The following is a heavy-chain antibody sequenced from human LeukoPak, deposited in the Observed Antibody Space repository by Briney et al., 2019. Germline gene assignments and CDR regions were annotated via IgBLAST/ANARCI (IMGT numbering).Heavy chain of an antibody. CDR1: GFTFSSYS. J-gene: IGHJ4*02. CDR2: ISSSSSYI. Sequence: GGSLRLSCAASGFTFSSYSMNWVRQAPGRGLEWVSSISSSSSYIYYADSVRGRFTISRDNSKNSLYLQMNSLRTEDTALYYCAKDEGRSYGPYFDYWGQGTLVTVSS. V-gene: IGHV3-21*04. D-gene: IGHD5-18*01. CDR3: AKDEGRSYGPYFDY.